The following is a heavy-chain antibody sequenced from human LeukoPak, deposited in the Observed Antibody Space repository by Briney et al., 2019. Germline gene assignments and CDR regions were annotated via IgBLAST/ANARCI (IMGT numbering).Heavy chain of an antibody. CDR2: IDYSGST. V-gene: IGHV4-59*02. CDR1: GGSVRPYF. D-gene: IGHD1-1*01. CDR3: ARGSGTTGTIYMDV. J-gene: IGHJ6*03. Sequence: KPSETLSLTCTVPGGSVRPYFWNWIRQSPGKGLEWLAFIDYSGSTSYNPSLNSRATISTDTSKSQFSLRLSSVTAADTAVYYCARGSGTTGTIYMDVWGKGNTVTVSS.